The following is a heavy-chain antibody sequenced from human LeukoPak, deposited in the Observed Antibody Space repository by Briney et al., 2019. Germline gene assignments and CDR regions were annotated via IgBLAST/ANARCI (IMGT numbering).Heavy chain of an antibody. CDR1: GYTFTSYD. J-gene: IGHJ6*02. CDR2: MNPNSGNT. Sequence: ASVKVSCKASGYTFTSYDINWVRQATGQGLEWMGWMNPNSGNTGYAQKFQGRVTMTRNTSISTAYMGLSSLRSEDTAVYYCARWGWSSGWSHYYYGMDVWGQGTTVTVSS. CDR3: ARWGWSSGWSHYYYGMDV. D-gene: IGHD6-19*01. V-gene: IGHV1-8*01.